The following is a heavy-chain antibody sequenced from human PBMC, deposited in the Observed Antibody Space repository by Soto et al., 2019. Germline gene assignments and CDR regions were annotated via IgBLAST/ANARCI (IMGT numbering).Heavy chain of an antibody. Sequence: QVQLVQSGAEVKKPESSVKVSCKAPGGTFSTYAISWVRQAPGQGLESMGGIIPMFGTANYAQRFQERVTITADESTNTVYMELSSLRSEDTAVYFCASGIQLWLRRINNGYSGWGQGTLVTVSS. J-gene: IGHJ4*02. CDR3: ASGIQLWLRRINNGYSG. CDR2: IIPMFGTA. V-gene: IGHV1-69*12. D-gene: IGHD5-18*01. CDR1: GGTFSTYA.